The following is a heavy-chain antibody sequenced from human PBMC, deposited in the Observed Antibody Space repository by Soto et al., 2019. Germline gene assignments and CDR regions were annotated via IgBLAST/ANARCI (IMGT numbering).Heavy chain of an antibody. CDR1: GFTFSSYG. D-gene: IGHD3-9*01. CDR2: IWYDGSNK. CDR3: ARDSLTGYSMTYYFDY. Sequence: GGSLRLSCAASGFTFSSYGMHWVRQAPGKGLEWVAVIWYDGSNKYYAEYVKGRFTISRDNSKNTLYLQMNSLRAEDTAVYYCARDSLTGYSMTYYFDYWGQGT. J-gene: IGHJ4*02. V-gene: IGHV3-33*01.